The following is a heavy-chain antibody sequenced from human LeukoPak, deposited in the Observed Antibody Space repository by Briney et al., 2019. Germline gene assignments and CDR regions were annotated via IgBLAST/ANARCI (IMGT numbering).Heavy chain of an antibody. Sequence: SETLSLTCTVSGYSISSGYYWGWIRQPPGKGLEWIGSIYHSGSTYYNPSLKSRVTISVDTSKNQFSLKLSSVTAADTAVYYCATDYTLYYFDYWGQGTLVTVSS. CDR1: GYSISSGYY. J-gene: IGHJ4*02. D-gene: IGHD5-12*01. CDR3: ATDYTLYYFDY. CDR2: IYHSGST. V-gene: IGHV4-38-2*02.